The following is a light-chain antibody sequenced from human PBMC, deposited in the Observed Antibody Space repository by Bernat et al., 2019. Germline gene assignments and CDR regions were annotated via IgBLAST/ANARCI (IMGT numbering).Light chain of an antibody. J-gene: IGKJ2*01. CDR1: QCVSSSF. Sequence: EMVLTQSPGTLSLSPGERATLSCRASQCVSSSFLAWYQQKPGQAPRLLIYGASSRATGIPDRCSGSVSGTDFTLTISRLEPEDFAVYYCQQQGNAPQANTFGQGTTLEIK. CDR3: QQQGNAPQANT. V-gene: IGKV3-20*01. CDR2: GAS.